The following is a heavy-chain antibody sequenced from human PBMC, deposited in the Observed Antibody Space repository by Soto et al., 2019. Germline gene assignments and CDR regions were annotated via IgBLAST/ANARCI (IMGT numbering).Heavy chain of an antibody. D-gene: IGHD3-10*01. CDR3: ARGGRDGFDL. Sequence: PSETLSLTCSFSCGSIGTSYWNWIRQTAGTGLEWIGRIYVTGSTNIHPSLKSRVAMSVDTAKNQFSLKLTSATAAVTAVYYCARGGRDGFDLWGQGTMVTVSS. CDR2: IYVTGST. V-gene: IGHV4-4*07. J-gene: IGHJ3*01. CDR1: CGSIGTSY.